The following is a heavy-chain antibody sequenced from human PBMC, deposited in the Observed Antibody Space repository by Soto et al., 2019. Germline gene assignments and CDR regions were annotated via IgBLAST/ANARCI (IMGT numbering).Heavy chain of an antibody. CDR3: ARIQRISMIVVSKPYFDY. CDR2: IFSNDEK. CDR1: GFSLSNPRMG. V-gene: IGHV2-26*01. J-gene: IGHJ4*02. Sequence: SCPTLVNPTETLTLTCTVSGFSLSNPRMGXSWIRQPPGKALEWLAHIFSNDEKSYSTSLKSRLTISRDTSKSQVVLTMTNMDPVDTATYYCARIQRISMIVVSKPYFDYWGQGALVTVSS. D-gene: IGHD3-22*01.